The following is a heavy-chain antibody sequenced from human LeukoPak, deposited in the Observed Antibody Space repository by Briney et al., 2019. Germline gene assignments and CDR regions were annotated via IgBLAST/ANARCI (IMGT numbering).Heavy chain of an antibody. J-gene: IGHJ4*02. D-gene: IGHD3-10*01. CDR2: ISGSGGST. CDR1: GFTFSSYA. V-gene: IGHV3-23*01. CDR3: AKWGDYYGSGSYYPYFDY. Sequence: GGSLRLSCAASGFTFSSYAMSWDRQAPGKGLEWVSAISGSGGSTYYADSVKGRFTISRDNSKNTLYLQMNSLRAEDTAVYYCAKWGDYYGSGSYYPYFDYWGQGTLVTVSS.